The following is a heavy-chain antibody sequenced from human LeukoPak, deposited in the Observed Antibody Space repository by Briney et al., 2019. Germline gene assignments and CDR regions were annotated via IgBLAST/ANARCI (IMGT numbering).Heavy chain of an antibody. V-gene: IGHV1-69*13. D-gene: IGHD2-21*02. Sequence: GASVKVSCKASGGTFSSYAISWVRQAPGQGLEWMGGIIPIFGTANYAQKFQGRVTITADEFTSTAYMELSSLRSEDTAVYYCAGPFAVTLDDAFDIWGQGTMVTVSS. CDR1: GGTFSSYA. CDR3: AGPFAVTLDDAFDI. J-gene: IGHJ3*02. CDR2: IIPIFGTA.